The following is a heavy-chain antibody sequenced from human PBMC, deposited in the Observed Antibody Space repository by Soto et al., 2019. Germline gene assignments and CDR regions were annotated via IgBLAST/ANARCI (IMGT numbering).Heavy chain of an antibody. D-gene: IGHD3-3*01. V-gene: IGHV1-2*04. CDR1: GYTFTGYY. CDR2: INPNSGGT. CDR3: GRGRTDSFGVPPPLDY. J-gene: IGHJ4*02. Sequence: ASVKVSCKASGYTFTGYYMHWVRQAPGQGLEWMGWINPNSGGTNYAQKFQGWVTMTRDTSISTAYMELSRLRSDDSAVHYCGRGRTDSFGVPPPLDYWGQGTLVTVSS.